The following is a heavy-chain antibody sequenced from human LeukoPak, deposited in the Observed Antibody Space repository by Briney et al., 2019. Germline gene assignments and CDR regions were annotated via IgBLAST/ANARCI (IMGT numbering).Heavy chain of an antibody. D-gene: IGHD4/OR15-4a*01. V-gene: IGHV4-34*01. CDR1: GGSISTYY. Sequence: SETLSLTCTVSGGSISTYYWSWIRQPPGKGLEWIGEINHSGSTNYNPSLKSRVTISVDTSKNQFSLKLSSVTAADTAVYYCALGAKARGPFDYWGQGTLVTVSS. J-gene: IGHJ4*02. CDR2: INHSGST. CDR3: ALGAKARGPFDY.